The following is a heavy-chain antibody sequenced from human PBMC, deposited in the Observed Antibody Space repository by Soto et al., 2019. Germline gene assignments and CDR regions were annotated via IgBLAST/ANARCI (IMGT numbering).Heavy chain of an antibody. D-gene: IGHD5-12*01. CDR3: AKEPHSGYDLNYFDD. CDR2: ISGSGGST. J-gene: IGHJ4*02. Sequence: GGSLRLSCAASGFSFDSYAMSWVRQAPGKGLEWVSAISGSGGSTYYADSVKGRFTISRDNSKNTLYLEMNSLRAEDTAVYYCAKEPHSGYDLNYFDDWGQGTLVTVSS. V-gene: IGHV3-23*01. CDR1: GFSFDSYA.